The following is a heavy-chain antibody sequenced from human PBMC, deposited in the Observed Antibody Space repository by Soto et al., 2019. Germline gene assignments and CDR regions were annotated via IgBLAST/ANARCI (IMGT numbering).Heavy chain of an antibody. CDR1: GDSISSSNW. D-gene: IGHD3-10*01. V-gene: IGHV4-4*02. J-gene: IGHJ5*02. Sequence: QVQLRESGPGLVKPSGTLSLTCAVSGDSISSSNWWSWVRQPPGKGLEWIGEIYHSGSANYNPSHTSRLTMSVDKSKNQFSLSLTSVTAADTAVYYCARARLGTLFRGFNRLGPWGPGTLVTISS. CDR3: ARARLGTLFRGFNRLGP. CDR2: IYHSGSA.